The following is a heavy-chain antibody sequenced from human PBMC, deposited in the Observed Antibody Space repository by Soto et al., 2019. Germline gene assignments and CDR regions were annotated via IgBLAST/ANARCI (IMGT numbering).Heavy chain of an antibody. CDR2: IYYSGST. CDR3: ARVTLYDFWSGYGNWFDP. D-gene: IGHD3-3*01. V-gene: IGHV4-59*01. CDR1: GGSISSYY. J-gene: IGHJ5*02. Sequence: SETLSLTCTVSGGSISSYYWSWIRQPPGKGLEWIGYIYYSGSTNYNPSLRSRVTISVDTSKNQFSLKLSSVTAADTAVYYCARVTLYDFWSGYGNWFDPWGQGTLVTVSS.